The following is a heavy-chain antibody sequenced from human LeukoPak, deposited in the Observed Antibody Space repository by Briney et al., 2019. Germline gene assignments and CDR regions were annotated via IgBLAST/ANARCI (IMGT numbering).Heavy chain of an antibody. CDR3: AGSSGWSGVLDY. J-gene: IGHJ4*02. V-gene: IGHV4-59*01. D-gene: IGHD6-19*01. CDR2: ISYSGST. Sequence: PSETLSLTRTVSGGSITTYYWSWIRQPPGKGLEWIGYISYSGSTNNNPSLKSRVTTSLDTSKNQLSLKLTSVTAADSAVYYCAGSSGWSGVLDYWGQGTLVTVSS. CDR1: GGSITTYY.